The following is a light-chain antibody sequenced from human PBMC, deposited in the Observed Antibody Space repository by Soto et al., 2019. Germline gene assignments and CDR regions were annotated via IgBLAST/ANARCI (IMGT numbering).Light chain of an antibody. CDR3: QQYNNCPWT. Sequence: DIQMTQSPSTLSASVGDRVTITCRASQSISIWLAWYQQKPGKAPNLLISNASSLESGVPSRFIGSGSGTEFTLTISSLQPDDFAAYYCQQYNNCPWTFGQGTKVEIK. J-gene: IGKJ1*01. CDR2: NAS. V-gene: IGKV1-5*03. CDR1: QSISIW.